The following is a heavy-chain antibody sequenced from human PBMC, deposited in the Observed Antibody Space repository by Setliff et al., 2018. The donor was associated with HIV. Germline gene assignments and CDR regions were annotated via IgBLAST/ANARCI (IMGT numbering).Heavy chain of an antibody. V-gene: IGHV4-4*07. J-gene: IGHJ3*02. D-gene: IGHD2-21*02. Sequence: SETLSLTCTVSGGSISNYYWTWIRQPAGKGLEWIGRIYTSGSTNYNPSLKSRVTMSVDTSKNQFSLKLTSMTAADTAVYYCARDMTYDAFDIWGQGTMVTVSS. CDR2: IYTSGST. CDR3: ARDMTYDAFDI. CDR1: GGSISNYY.